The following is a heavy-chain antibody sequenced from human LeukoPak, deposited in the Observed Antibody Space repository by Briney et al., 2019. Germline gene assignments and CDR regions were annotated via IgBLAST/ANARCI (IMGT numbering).Heavy chain of an antibody. V-gene: IGHV1-2*02. D-gene: IGHD2-2*01. CDR3: AREPGPYPTSRFHY. J-gene: IGHJ4*02. Sequence: ASVKVSCKTSGYTFTDYCMHWVRQAPGQGLEWMGRIDPNSGGTNYAQKVQGRVTMTRDTSISTVYMELSGLPSDDTAVYYGAREPGPYPTSRFHYWGQATLLTVSS. CDR1: GYTFTDYC. CDR2: IDPNSGGT.